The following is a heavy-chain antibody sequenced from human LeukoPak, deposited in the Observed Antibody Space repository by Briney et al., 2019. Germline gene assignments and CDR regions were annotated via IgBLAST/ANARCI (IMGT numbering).Heavy chain of an antibody. CDR2: ISGRDVST. D-gene: IGHD6-19*01. V-gene: IGHV3-23*01. CDR3: ANAKYYSSGWSLYYFNY. CDR1: GFTLSTYV. Sequence: SGGSLRLSCAASGFTLSTYVMSWVRQAPGKGLEWVSTISGRDVSTDYADSVKGRFTISRDNSKNTLYLQMNGLRAEDTAVYYCANAKYYSSGWSLYYFNYWGQGTLVTVSS. J-gene: IGHJ4*02.